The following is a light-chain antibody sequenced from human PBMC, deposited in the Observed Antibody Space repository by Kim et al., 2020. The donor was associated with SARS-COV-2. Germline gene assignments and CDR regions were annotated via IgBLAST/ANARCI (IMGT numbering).Light chain of an antibody. J-gene: IGKJ5*01. V-gene: IGKV1-33*01. CDR1: QDISNH. CDR2: DAS. Sequence: DIQMTQSPSSLSASVGDRVTITCQASQDISNHLNWYQQKPGKAPHLLIYDASTLEIGVPSRFSGSGSGTEFTFTISSLQPEDIATYYCRQYACLPSTFGQGTRLEIK. CDR3: RQYACLPST.